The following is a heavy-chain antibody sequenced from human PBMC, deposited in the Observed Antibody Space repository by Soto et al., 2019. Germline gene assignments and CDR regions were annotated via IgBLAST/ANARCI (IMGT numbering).Heavy chain of an antibody. CDR3: AMGNYFAFDI. CDR1: GITFNDYY. V-gene: IGHV3-11*01. J-gene: IGHJ3*02. Sequence: GGSLRLSCAASGITFNDYYVTWVRQAPGKGLEWVSFISSSGSMKYYTDSVKGRFTLSRDNAKNSLYLQMNSLRAEDTAVYYCAMGNYFAFDIWGQGTVVTVSS. D-gene: IGHD3-10*01. CDR2: ISSSGSMK.